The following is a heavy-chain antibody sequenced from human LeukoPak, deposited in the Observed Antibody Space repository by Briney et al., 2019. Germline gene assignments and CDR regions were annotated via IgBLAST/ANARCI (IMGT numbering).Heavy chain of an antibody. CDR2: IYYSGST. V-gene: IGHV4-39*01. J-gene: IGHJ4*02. Sequence: SETLSLTCTVSGGSISSSSFYWGWIPQPPGKGLEWIGSIYYSGSTYYNPSLKSRVTISVDTSKNQFSLKLSSVTAADTAVYYCASHPTPIRTFDYWGQGTLVTVSS. CDR3: ASHPTPIRTFDY. CDR1: GGSISSSSFY.